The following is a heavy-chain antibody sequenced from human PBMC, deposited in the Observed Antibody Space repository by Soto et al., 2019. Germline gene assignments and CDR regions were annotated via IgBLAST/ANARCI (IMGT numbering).Heavy chain of an antibody. D-gene: IGHD3-9*01. V-gene: IGHV4-59*12. CDR2: IYYSGST. CDR3: AVDILTGSYYFDY. CDR1: GGSISSYY. Sequence: SETLSLTCTVSGGSISSYYWSWIRQPPGKGLEWIGYIYYSGSTNYNPSLKSRVTISVDTSKNQFSLKLSSVTAADTAVYYCAVDILTGSYYFDYWGQGTLVTVSS. J-gene: IGHJ4*02.